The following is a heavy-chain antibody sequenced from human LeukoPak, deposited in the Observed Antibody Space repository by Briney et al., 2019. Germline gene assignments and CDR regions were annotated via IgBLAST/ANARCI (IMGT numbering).Heavy chain of an antibody. V-gene: IGHV4-31*03. CDR1: SGSLTIGGYC. CDR2: IYYRGSS. D-gene: IGHD2-15*01. CDR3: ARDRALVVFDY. Sequence: SETLSLTCTVSSGSLTIGGYCWTWIREKPGKGREWIGYIYYRGSSYYNPSIKSRVTISVDTSKNQFSLKLSSVTAADTAVYYCARDRALVVFDYWGQGTLVTVSS. J-gene: IGHJ4*02.